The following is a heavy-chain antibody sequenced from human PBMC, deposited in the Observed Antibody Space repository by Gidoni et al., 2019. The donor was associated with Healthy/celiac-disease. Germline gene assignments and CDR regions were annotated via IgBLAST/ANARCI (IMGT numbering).Heavy chain of an antibody. Sequence: QVQLVESGGVVVHPGSSLRLSCAASGFTFSSYSMHWVRQAPGKGLDWVAVISYDGSNKYYADSVKGRFTISRDNSKNTLYLQMNSLRAEDTAVYYCARDRKYYDFWSGYSNAFDIWGQGTMVTVSS. CDR2: ISYDGSNK. J-gene: IGHJ3*02. CDR1: GFTFSSYS. V-gene: IGHV3-30-3*01. CDR3: ARDRKYYDFWSGYSNAFDI. D-gene: IGHD3-3*01.